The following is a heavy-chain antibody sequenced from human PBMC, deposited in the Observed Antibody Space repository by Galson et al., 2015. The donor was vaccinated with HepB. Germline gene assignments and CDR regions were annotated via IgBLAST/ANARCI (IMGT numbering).Heavy chain of an antibody. Sequence: QSGAEVKKPGESLKISCTGSGYSFTSYWIGWVRQMLGKVLDWIAIIYLGDSDTRYSPSFQSQVSISADKSISPAYLQWSSLKASDTAMYYCATGRQAFDIWGQGTMVTVSS. CDR2: IYLGDSDT. CDR1: GYSFTSYW. CDR3: ATGRQAFDI. J-gene: IGHJ3*02. V-gene: IGHV5-51*03.